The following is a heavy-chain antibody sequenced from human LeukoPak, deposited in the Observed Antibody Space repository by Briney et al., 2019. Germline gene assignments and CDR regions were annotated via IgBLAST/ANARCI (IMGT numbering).Heavy chain of an antibody. D-gene: IGHD3-22*01. V-gene: IGHV4-30-4*01. CDR2: IYYSGST. Sequence: SQTLSLTCTVSGGSISRGDYYWSWIRQPPGKGLEWIGYIYYSGSTYYNPSLKSRVTISVDTSKDQFSLKLSSVTAADTAVYYCARVLNYYDSSGYYSYYFDYWGQGTLVTVSS. CDR3: ARVLNYYDSSGYYSYYFDY. J-gene: IGHJ4*02. CDR1: GGSISRGDYY.